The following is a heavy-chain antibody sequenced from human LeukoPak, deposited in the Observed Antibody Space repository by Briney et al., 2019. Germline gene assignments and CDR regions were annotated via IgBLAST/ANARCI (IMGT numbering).Heavy chain of an antibody. V-gene: IGHV3-7*03. Sequence: GGSLRLSCAASGFTFSSYWMSWVRQAPGKGLEWVANIKQDGSEKYYVDSVKGRFTISRDNAKNSLYLQMNSLRAEDTAVYYCARWFGELPGSYFDYWGQGTLVTVFS. CDR3: ARWFGELPGSYFDY. CDR1: GFTFSSYW. CDR2: IKQDGSEK. J-gene: IGHJ4*02. D-gene: IGHD3-10*01.